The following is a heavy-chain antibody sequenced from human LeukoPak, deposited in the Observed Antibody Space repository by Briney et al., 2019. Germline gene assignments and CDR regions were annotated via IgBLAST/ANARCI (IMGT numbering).Heavy chain of an antibody. CDR3: AKGPTYYYGSGSPRYFQH. CDR2: ISGGVGST. CDR1: RFTFRTDA. D-gene: IGHD3-10*01. Sequence: GGSLRLSCAASRFTFRTDAITWVAQAPGTGLGGVSGISGGVGSTYYADSVTRGFTISRDNSKNTLYLQMNSLRAEDTAVYYCAKGPTYYYGSGSPRYFQHWGQGTLVTVSS. J-gene: IGHJ1*01. V-gene: IGHV3-23*01.